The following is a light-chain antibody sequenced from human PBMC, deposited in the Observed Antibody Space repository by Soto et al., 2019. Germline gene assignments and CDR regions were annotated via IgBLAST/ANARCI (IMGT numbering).Light chain of an antibody. CDR2: EVS. Sequence: QSALTQPPSASGSPGQSVTISCTGTSSDVGGYNYVSWYQQHPGKAPKLMIYEVSKRPSGVPDRFSGSKSGNTASLTVSGLKAEEEADYYCSSYAGSNNLGVVFGGGTKLTVL. V-gene: IGLV2-8*01. CDR3: SSYAGSNNLGVV. CDR1: SSDVGGYNY. J-gene: IGLJ2*01.